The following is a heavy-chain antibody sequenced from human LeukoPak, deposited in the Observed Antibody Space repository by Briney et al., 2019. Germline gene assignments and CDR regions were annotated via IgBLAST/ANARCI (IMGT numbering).Heavy chain of an antibody. D-gene: IGHD4-17*01. CDR1: GGTFSSYA. V-gene: IGHV1-69*04. CDR3: ARDGGDYMAEYFQH. Sequence: ASVKVSCKASGGTFSSYAISWVRQAPGQGLEWMGRIIPIFGRANYAQKFQGRVTITADKSTSTAYMELSSLRSEATAVYSCARDGGDYMAEYFQHWGQGTLVTVSS. CDR2: IIPIFGRA. J-gene: IGHJ1*01.